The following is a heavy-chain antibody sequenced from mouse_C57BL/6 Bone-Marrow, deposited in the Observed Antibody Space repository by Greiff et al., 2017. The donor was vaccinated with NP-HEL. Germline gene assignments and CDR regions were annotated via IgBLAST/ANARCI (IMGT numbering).Heavy chain of an antibody. Sequence: EVKVVESGGGLVQPGGSLKLSCAASGFTFSDYGMAWVRQAPRKGPEWVAFISNLAYSIYYADTVTGRFTISRENAKNTLYLEMSSLRSEDTAMYYCARQISPITTVVATGAMDYWGQGTSVTVSS. CDR1: GFTFSDYG. J-gene: IGHJ4*01. CDR3: ARQISPITTVVATGAMDY. V-gene: IGHV5-15*01. D-gene: IGHD1-1*01. CDR2: ISNLAYSI.